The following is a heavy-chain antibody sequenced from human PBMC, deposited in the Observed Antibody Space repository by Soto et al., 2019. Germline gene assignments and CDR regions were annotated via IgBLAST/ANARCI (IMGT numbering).Heavy chain of an antibody. Sequence: GESLKISCKGSGYSFSSYWIGWVRQMPGKGLEWMGIIYPGDSNTRYSPSFQGQVTISADKSISTAYLQWSSLKASDTAMYYCAQTGWCGSGGWVACFDFWGQGTLVTVYS. V-gene: IGHV5-51*01. D-gene: IGHD2-15*01. CDR3: AQTGWCGSGGWVACFDF. J-gene: IGHJ4*02. CDR2: IYPGDSNT. CDR1: GYSFSSYW.